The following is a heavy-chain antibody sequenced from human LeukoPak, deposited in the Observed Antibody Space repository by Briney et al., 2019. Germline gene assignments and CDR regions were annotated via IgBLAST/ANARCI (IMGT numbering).Heavy chain of an antibody. Sequence: GGSLRLSCAASGFTVSSNYMSWVRQAPGKGLEWVSVIYSGGSTYYADSVKGRFTISRDNSKNTLYLQMNSLGAEDTAVYYCASSVRGATEYYFDYWGQGTLVTVSS. CDR1: GFTVSSNY. J-gene: IGHJ4*02. D-gene: IGHD1-26*01. V-gene: IGHV3-53*01. CDR2: IYSGGST. CDR3: ASSVRGATEYYFDY.